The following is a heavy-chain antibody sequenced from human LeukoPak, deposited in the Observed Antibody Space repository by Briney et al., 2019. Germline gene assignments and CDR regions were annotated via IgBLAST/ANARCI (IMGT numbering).Heavy chain of an antibody. J-gene: IGHJ4*02. D-gene: IGHD6-13*01. CDR2: IDPSDSYT. V-gene: IGHV5-10-1*01. CDR3: ASSRIAAAGTFDY. CDR1: GYSFTSYW. Sequence: GESLRISCKGSGYSFTSYWISWVRQMPGKGLGWMGRIDPSDSYTNYSPSFQGHVTISADKSISTAYLQWSSLKASDTAMYYCASSRIAAAGTFDYWGQGTLVTVSS.